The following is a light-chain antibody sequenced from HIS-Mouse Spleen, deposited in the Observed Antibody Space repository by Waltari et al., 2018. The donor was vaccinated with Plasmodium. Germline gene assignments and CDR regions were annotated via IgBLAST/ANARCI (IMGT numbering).Light chain of an antibody. V-gene: IGKV3-15*01. CDR1: QSVSSN. Sequence: EIVMTQSPATLSVSPGERATLSCRASQSVSSNVAWYQQNTGQAPRLLIYGASTRATGIPARFSGSGSGTEFTLTISSLQSEDFAVYYCQQYNNWSFTFGPGTKVEIK. J-gene: IGKJ3*01. CDR2: GAS. CDR3: QQYNNWSFT.